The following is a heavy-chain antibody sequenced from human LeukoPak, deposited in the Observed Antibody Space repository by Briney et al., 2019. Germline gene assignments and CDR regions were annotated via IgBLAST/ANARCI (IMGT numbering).Heavy chain of an antibody. CDR3: ARDSTIFGVVPENWFDP. V-gene: IGHV1-2*02. CDR2: INPNSGGT. D-gene: IGHD3-3*01. Sequence: GASVTVSCKASGYTFTGYYMHWVRQAPGQGLEWMGWINPNSGGTNYAQKFQGRVTMTRDTSISTAYMELSRLRSDDTAVYYCARDSTIFGVVPENWFDPWGQGTLVTVSS. J-gene: IGHJ5*02. CDR1: GYTFTGYY.